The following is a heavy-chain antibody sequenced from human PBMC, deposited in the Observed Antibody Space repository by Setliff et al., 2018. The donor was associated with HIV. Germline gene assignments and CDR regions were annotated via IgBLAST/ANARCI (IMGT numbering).Heavy chain of an antibody. V-gene: IGHV4-34*01. CDR1: GGSFSGYY. CDR3: ARVADRNYDFWSAYEY. J-gene: IGHJ4*02. Sequence: SETLSLTCAVYGGSFSGYYWSWIRQPPGKGLEWIGEINHSGSTNYNPSLKSRVAISVDTSKNQFSLKLSSVTAADTAVYYCARVADRNYDFWSAYEYWGQGTLVTVSS. D-gene: IGHD3-3*01. CDR2: INHSGST.